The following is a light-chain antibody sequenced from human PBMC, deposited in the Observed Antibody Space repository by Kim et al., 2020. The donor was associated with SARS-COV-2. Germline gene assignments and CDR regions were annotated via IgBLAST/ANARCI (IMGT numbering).Light chain of an antibody. V-gene: IGKV3-15*01. CDR3: QQYYNWPPFT. J-gene: IGKJ4*01. CDR1: QSVSNN. Sequence: EIVMTQSPATLSMSPGERVTLSCRASQSVSNNLVWYQQKPGQGPRLLIYDASTRATGIPARFSGSGSGTEFTLTISSLQSEDFAVYYCQQYYNWPPFTFGGGTKVDIK. CDR2: DAS.